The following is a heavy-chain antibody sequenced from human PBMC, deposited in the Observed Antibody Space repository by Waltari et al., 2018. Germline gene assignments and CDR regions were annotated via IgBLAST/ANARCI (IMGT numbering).Heavy chain of an antibody. D-gene: IGHD3-3*01. CDR3: TTDFGPELVPHYYYYYGMDV. Sequence: EVQLVESGGGFVKPGGSLRLSCAASGFTFSNAWMSWVRQAPGRGLEGVGRIKSKTDGGTTDYAAPVKGRFTISRDDSKNTLYLQMNSLKTEDTAVYYCTTDFGPELVPHYYYYYGMDVWGQGTTVTVSS. V-gene: IGHV3-15*01. CDR2: IKSKTDGGTT. CDR1: GFTFSNAW. J-gene: IGHJ6*02.